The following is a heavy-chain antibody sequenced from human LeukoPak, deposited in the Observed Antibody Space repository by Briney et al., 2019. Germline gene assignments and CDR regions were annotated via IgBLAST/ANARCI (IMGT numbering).Heavy chain of an antibody. CDR3: ARAGGSLAAGGTEGINFQY. V-gene: IGHV4-59*01. CDR1: AGAITGYY. CDR2: ILYTVST. D-gene: IGHD6-13*01. Sequence: PSQTLSLTCTVSAGAITGYYWSWIRQPPGKGLEWIGSILYTVSTNYNPSLQSRVTISLDTLNNHFSLKLSSVTAADTAVYYCARAGGSLAAGGTEGINFQYWGQGTLVTVSS. J-gene: IGHJ1*01.